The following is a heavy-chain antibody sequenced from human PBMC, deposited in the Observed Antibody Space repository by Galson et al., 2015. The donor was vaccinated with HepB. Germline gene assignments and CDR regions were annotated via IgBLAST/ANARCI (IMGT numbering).Heavy chain of an antibody. CDR1: GFTFSSCS. Sequence: SLRLSCAASGFTFSSCSMNWVRQAPGKGLEWVSSISSSSSTIYYADSVKGRFTVSRDNAKNSLYLQMNSLRAEDTAVYYCARDRCSGGSCPNAPFAFDIWGQGTMVTVSS. J-gene: IGHJ3*02. CDR3: ARDRCSGGSCPNAPFAFDI. D-gene: IGHD2-15*01. V-gene: IGHV3-48*01. CDR2: ISSSSSTI.